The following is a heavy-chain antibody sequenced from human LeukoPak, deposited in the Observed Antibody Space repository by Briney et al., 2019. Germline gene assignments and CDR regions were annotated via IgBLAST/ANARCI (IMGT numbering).Heavy chain of an antibody. V-gene: IGHV3-7*03. Sequence: GGSLRLSCAASGFTFGTYWMSWVSQAPGKGLEWVANIKQDGSEKDYVDSVKGRFTISRDNAKNSLYLQMNSPRVEDTAVYYCARDRARTGTTLLDYWAQGTLVIVSS. CDR2: IKQDGSEK. J-gene: IGHJ4*01. CDR3: ARDRARTGTTLLDY. CDR1: GFTFGTYW. D-gene: IGHD1-1*01.